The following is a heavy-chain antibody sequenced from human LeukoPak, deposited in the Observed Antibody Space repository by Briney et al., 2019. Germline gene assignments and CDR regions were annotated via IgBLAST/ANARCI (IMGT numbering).Heavy chain of an antibody. CDR3: ARASGITMVRGNPYYFDY. CDR2: IYSGGST. CDR1: GFTVSSNY. D-gene: IGHD3-10*01. Sequence: GGSLRLSCAASGFTVSSNYMSWVRQAPGKGLEWVSVIYSGGSTYYAGSVKGRFTISRDNSKNTLYLQMNSLRAEDTAVYYCARASGITMVRGNPYYFDYWGQGTLVTVSS. J-gene: IGHJ4*02. V-gene: IGHV3-66*01.